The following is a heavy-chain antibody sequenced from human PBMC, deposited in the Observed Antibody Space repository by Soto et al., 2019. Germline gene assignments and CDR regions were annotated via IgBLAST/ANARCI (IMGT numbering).Heavy chain of an antibody. D-gene: IGHD1-7*01. CDR3: ARDRTLQRYNWNYHLVY. J-gene: IGHJ4*02. CDR1: GGSISSYY. Sequence: TETLSLTCTVSGGSISSYYWSWIRQPPGKGLEWIGYIYYSGSTNYNPSEKGRFTISRDNSKNTLYLQMNSLRAEDTAAYYCARDRTLQRYNWNYHLVYWGQGTLVTVSS. V-gene: IGHV4-59*12. CDR2: IYYSGST.